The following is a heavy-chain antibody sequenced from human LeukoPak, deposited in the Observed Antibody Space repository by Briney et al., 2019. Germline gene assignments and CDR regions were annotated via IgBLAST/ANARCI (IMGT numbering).Heavy chain of an antibody. V-gene: IGHV3-33*06. Sequence: GRSLRLSCAASGFNFSNYAMHWVRQAPGKGLEWVAVVWYDGSNKYYADSVRGRFTISRDNSKNTLYLQMNSLRVEDTAVYYCANNFDYWGQGTLVTVSS. J-gene: IGHJ4*02. CDR2: VWYDGSNK. CDR3: ANNFDY. CDR1: GFNFSNYA.